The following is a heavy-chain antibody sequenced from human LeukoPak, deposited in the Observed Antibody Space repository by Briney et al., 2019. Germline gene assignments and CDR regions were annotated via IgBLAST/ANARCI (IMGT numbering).Heavy chain of an antibody. J-gene: IGHJ4*02. CDR1: GFSLSTSGVG. D-gene: IGHD2/OR15-2a*01. V-gene: IGHV2-5*02. CDR2: IYWDDDQ. CDR3: AHKSIRDYFFDY. Sequence: SGPTLVKPTKTHTLTCTFSGFSLSTSGVGVGWIRQPPGKALEWLALIYWDDDQRYSPSLKSRLTITKDTSKNQVVLTMTNMDPVDTATYYCAHKSIRDYFFDYWGQGTLVTVSS.